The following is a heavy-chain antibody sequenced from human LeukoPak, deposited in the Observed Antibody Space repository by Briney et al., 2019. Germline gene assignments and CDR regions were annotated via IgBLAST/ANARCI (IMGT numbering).Heavy chain of an antibody. CDR2: INPNSGGA. CDR3: ARAVSITMTPRIGY. J-gene: IGHJ4*02. CDR1: GYTFTGYY. V-gene: IGHV1-2*02. D-gene: IGHD3-3*01. Sequence: GASVKVSCKASGYTFTGYYIHWVRQAPGQGLEWMGWINPNSGGADSAQKFQGRVTMTRDTPISTAYMELSGLRSDDTAMYFCARAVSITMTPRIGYWGQGTLVTVSS.